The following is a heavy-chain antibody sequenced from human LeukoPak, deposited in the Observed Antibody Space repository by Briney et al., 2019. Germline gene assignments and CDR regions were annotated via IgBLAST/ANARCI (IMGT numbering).Heavy chain of an antibody. Sequence: SQTLSLTCAVSGGSISSGGYCWSWIRQPRGKGLEWIGDMYDSGSTYYNPSLKSRVTISVDSSKNQFSLKLSSVTAADTAVYYCARAGGFNYYDSSGIYWGQGTLVTVSS. J-gene: IGHJ4*02. CDR2: MYDSGST. D-gene: IGHD3-22*01. CDR1: GGSISSGGYC. CDR3: ARAGGFNYYDSSGIY. V-gene: IGHV4-30-2*01.